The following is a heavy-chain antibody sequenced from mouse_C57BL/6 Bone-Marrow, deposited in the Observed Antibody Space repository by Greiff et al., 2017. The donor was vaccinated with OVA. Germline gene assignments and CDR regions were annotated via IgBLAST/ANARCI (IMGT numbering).Heavy chain of an antibody. J-gene: IGHJ2*01. V-gene: IGHV3-6*01. CDR3: AREDSNLDY. CDR2: ISYDGSN. CDR1: GYSITSGYY. Sequence: VQLQQSGPGLVKPSQSLSLTCSVTGYSITSGYYWNWIRQFPGNKLEWMGYISYDGSNKYNPALKNRISITRDTSKNQFFLKLNSVTTEETATYYCAREDSNLDYWGQGTTLTVSS. D-gene: IGHD2-5*01.